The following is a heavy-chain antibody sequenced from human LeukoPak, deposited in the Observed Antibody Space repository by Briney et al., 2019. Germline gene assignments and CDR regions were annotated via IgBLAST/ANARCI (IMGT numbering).Heavy chain of an antibody. V-gene: IGHV1-69*13. CDR2: IIPIFGTA. Sequence: ASVKVSCKASGYSFTMYFIHWVRQAPGQGLEWMGGIIPIFGTANYAQKFQGRVTITADESTSTAYMELSSLRSEDTAVYYCARGLADWDGRGDVWGQGTTITVSS. CDR1: GYSFTMYF. CDR3: ARGLADWDGRGDV. J-gene: IGHJ6*02. D-gene: IGHD1-26*01.